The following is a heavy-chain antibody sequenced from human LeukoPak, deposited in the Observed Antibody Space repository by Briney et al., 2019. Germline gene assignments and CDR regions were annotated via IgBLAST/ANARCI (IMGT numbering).Heavy chain of an antibody. V-gene: IGHV4-59*01. CDR3: ARAQLWLYPDY. CDR2: IYYSGST. CDR1: GGSISSYY. Sequence: SETLSLTCTVSGGSISSYYWSWIRQPPGKGLEWIGYIYYSGSTNYNPSLKSRVTISVDTSKNQFSLKLSSVTAADTAVYYCARAQLWLYPDYWGQGTLVTVSS. D-gene: IGHD3-10*01. J-gene: IGHJ4*02.